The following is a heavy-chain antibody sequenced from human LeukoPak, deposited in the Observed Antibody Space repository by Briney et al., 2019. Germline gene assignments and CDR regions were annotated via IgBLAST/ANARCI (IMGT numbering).Heavy chain of an antibody. V-gene: IGHV1-3*01. Sequence: ASVKVSCKASGSTFSNYALHWMRQAPGQRFEWMGWLNGGTGHTKPSHKFQGRVTIATDTSATTAYLELSGLSSEDTAVYYCAAFLNTGSYFFYFDSWGQGTLVTVSS. CDR3: AAFLNTGSYFFYFDS. D-gene: IGHD1-26*01. J-gene: IGHJ4*02. CDR1: GSTFSNYA. CDR2: LNGGTGHT.